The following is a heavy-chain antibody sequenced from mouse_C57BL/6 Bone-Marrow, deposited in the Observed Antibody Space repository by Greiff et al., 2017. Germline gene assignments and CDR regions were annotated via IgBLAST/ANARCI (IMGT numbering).Heavy chain of an antibody. CDR2: IYPGDGDT. Sequence: VQLVESGPELVKPGASVKISCKASGYAFSSSWMNWVKQRPGKGLEWIGRIYPGDGDTNYNGKFKGKATLTADKSSSTAYMQLSSLTSEDSAVYFCARPSHYYGSSLDYWGQGTTLTVSS. J-gene: IGHJ2*01. D-gene: IGHD1-1*01. V-gene: IGHV1-82*01. CDR1: GYAFSSSW. CDR3: ARPSHYYGSSLDY.